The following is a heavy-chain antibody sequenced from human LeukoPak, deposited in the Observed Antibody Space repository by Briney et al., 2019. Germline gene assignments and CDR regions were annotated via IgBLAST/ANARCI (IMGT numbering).Heavy chain of an antibody. CDR2: ISSTGVYI. J-gene: IGHJ3*02. Sequence: GGSLRLSCSASGFTFSRYAMNWVRQAPGKGLEWVSSISSTGVYIDYADSVKGRFTISRDNAKNSLYLQMNSLRAEDTAVYYCAREASGYSYGLDAFDIWGQGTMVTVSS. CDR1: GFTFSRYA. V-gene: IGHV3-21*01. D-gene: IGHD5-18*01. CDR3: AREASGYSYGLDAFDI.